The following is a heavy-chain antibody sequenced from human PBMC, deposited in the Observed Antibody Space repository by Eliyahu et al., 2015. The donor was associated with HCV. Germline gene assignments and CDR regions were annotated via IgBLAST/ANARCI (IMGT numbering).Heavy chain of an antibody. CDR1: GFSFSDYG. Sequence: QVQLVASGGGVVQPGMSLXLSCXASGFSFSDYGFHWVRQAPGKGLEWVAGISYDGSSKYHADSLKGRFTISRDNSKNTLFLQMDSLRTHDAAIYYCARDTGGWVTPLDSWGRGTPVTVSS. D-gene: IGHD2-21*02. V-gene: IGHV3-30*03. J-gene: IGHJ4*02. CDR2: ISYDGSSK. CDR3: ARDTGGWVTPLDS.